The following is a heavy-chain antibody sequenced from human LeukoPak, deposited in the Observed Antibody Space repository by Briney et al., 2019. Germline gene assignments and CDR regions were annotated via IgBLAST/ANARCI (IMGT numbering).Heavy chain of an antibody. CDR1: GFTFSSYA. J-gene: IGHJ4*02. D-gene: IGHD2-2*01. Sequence: PGGSLRLSCAASGFTFSSYAMTWVRRAPGKGLEWVSSISGSAGATYYADSVKGRFTISRDNAKNTLYLQMNSLRAEDTAVYYCARDCGSTGCDYWGQGTLVTVSS. CDR3: ARDCGSTGCDY. CDR2: ISGSAGAT. V-gene: IGHV3-23*01.